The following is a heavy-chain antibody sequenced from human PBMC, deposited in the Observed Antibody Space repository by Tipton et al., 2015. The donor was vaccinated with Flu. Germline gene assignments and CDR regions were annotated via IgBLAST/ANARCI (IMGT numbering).Heavy chain of an antibody. J-gene: IGHJ4*02. CDR3: ARKRARGRDDY. Sequence: SLRLSCAASGFTFSSYEMNWVRQAPGKGLEWVSYISSSGSTIYYADSVKGRFTISRDNAKNSLYLQMNSLRAEDTAVYYCARKRARGRDDYWGQGTLVPVSS. CDR2: ISSSGSTI. V-gene: IGHV3-48*03. CDR1: GFTFSSYE.